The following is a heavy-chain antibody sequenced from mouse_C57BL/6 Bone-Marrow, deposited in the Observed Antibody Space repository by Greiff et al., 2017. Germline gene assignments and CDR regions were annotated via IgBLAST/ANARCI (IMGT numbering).Heavy chain of an antibody. CDR3: ARRDDYDLWYFDV. D-gene: IGHD2-4*01. J-gene: IGHJ1*03. V-gene: IGHV1-78*01. CDR2: IYPRDGST. CDR1: GYTFTDHT. Sequence: VQLQQSDAELVKPGASVKISCKVSGYTFTDHTIHWMKQRPEQGLEWIGYIYPRDGSTKYNEKFKGKATLTADKSSCTAYMQLNSLTSEDSAVYFCARRDDYDLWYFDVWGTGTTVTVSS.